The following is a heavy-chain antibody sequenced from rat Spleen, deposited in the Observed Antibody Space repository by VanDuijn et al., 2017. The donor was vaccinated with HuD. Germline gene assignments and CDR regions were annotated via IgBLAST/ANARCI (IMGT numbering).Heavy chain of an antibody. CDR2: ISYEGDST. D-gene: IGHD1-10*01. V-gene: IGHV5-22*01. CDR3: ARRDGNYRD. CDR1: GFTFSDYY. J-gene: IGHJ2*01. Sequence: EVQLVESGGGLVQPGRSLKLSCTVSGFTFSDYYMAWVRQAPKKGLEWVASISYEGDSTYYGDSVKGRFTISRDNAKSSLYLQMNSLKSEDTATYYCARRDGNYRDWGQGVMVTVSS.